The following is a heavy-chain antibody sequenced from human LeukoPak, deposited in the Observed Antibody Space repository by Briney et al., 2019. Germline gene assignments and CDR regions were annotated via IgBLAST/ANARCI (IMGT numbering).Heavy chain of an antibody. D-gene: IGHD3-3*01. CDR2: IYPSGRT. V-gene: IGHV4-61*02. CDR1: GGSIRTGHLY. CDR3: ARGQYDFWSGYDVNWFDP. J-gene: IGHJ5*02. Sequence: SETLSLTCSVSGGSIRTGHLYWNRMRQPAGQGLKWIGRIYPSGRTNYNPSLKSRVTISVDTSKDHFSLQLSSVTAADTALYYCARGQYDFWSGYDVNWFDPWGQGTLVTVSS.